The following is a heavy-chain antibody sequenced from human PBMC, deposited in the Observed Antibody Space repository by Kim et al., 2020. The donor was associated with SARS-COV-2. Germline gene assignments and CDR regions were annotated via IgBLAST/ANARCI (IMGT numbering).Heavy chain of an antibody. Sequence: VKGRFTISRDNSKNTLYLQMNSLRAEDTAVYYCAKDYSYSSGWSQAGGIDYWGQGTLVTVSS. CDR3: AKDYSYSSGWSQAGGIDY. D-gene: IGHD6-19*01. J-gene: IGHJ4*02. V-gene: IGHV3-30*02.